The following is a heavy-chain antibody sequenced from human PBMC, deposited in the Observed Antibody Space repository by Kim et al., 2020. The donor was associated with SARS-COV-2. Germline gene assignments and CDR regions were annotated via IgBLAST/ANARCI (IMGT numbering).Heavy chain of an antibody. D-gene: IGHD3-16*01. V-gene: IGHV3-7*01. CDR1: GFTFSSYW. CDR2: IKEDGSYK. J-gene: IGHJ4*02. Sequence: GGSLRLSCAASGFTFSSYWMSWVRQAPGKGLEWVANIKEDGSYKYYVDSVKGRFTISRDNAKNSLYLQMTSLRAEDTALYYCARDTYRFFDYCGQGTLVTVAS. CDR3: ARDTYRFFDY.